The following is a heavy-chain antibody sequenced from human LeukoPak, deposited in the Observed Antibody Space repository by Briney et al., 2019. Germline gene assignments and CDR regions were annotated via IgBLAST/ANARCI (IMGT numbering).Heavy chain of an antibody. V-gene: IGHV3-30*04. D-gene: IGHD2-2*01. CDR3: ARDVGAYCSSTSCFTKD. CDR1: GFTFSSYA. Sequence: PGGSLRLSCAASGFTFSSYAMHWVRQAPGKGLEWVSVISYSGSNKYYADSVKGRFTISRENSKNTLYLQMNSLRAEDTAVYYCARDVGAYCSSTSCFTKDWGQGTLCTVSS. CDR2: ISYSGSNK. J-gene: IGHJ4*02.